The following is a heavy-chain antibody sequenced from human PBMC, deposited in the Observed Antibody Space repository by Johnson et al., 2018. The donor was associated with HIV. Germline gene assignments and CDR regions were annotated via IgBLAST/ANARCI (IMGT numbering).Heavy chain of an antibody. CDR2: IYSDGTT. J-gene: IGHJ3*02. V-gene: IGHV3-66*01. Sequence: EVQLVESGGGLVQPGGSMRLSCAASGFSVSRHYMNWVRQAPGKGLEWVSIIYSDGTTYYADSVKGRFTISRDNSKNTLYLQMNSLRVEDTAVYYCARGIAARWRALDAFDIWGQGTMVTVSS. CDR1: GFSVSRHY. CDR3: ARGIAARWRALDAFDI. D-gene: IGHD6-6*01.